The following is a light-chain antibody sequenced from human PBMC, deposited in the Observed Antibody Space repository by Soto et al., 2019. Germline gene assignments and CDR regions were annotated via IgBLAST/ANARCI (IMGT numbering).Light chain of an antibody. J-gene: IGLJ2*01. V-gene: IGLV1-47*02. CDR1: SSNIGSNY. CDR2: SNN. CDR3: SSYGGSNNVV. Sequence: QSVLTQPPSASGTPGQRVTISCSGSSSNIGSNYVYWYQQLPGTAPKLLIYSNNQRPSGVPDRFSGSKSGTSASLAISGLRSEDEADYYCSSYGGSNNVVFGGGTKVTVL.